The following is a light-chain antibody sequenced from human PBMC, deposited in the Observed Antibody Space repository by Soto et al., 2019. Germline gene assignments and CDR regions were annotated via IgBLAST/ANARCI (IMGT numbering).Light chain of an antibody. V-gene: IGKV1-5*01. CDR3: QQYNGYSRT. J-gene: IGKJ1*01. Sequence: DIQMTQSPSTLSASVGDRVTITCRASQSIGDSLAWYQQKPGKAPYLLISDVSSLERGVPSRFSGSGSGTEFTLTISSMQPDYFATFYCQQYNGYSRTCGQGTKVEI. CDR1: QSIGDS. CDR2: DVS.